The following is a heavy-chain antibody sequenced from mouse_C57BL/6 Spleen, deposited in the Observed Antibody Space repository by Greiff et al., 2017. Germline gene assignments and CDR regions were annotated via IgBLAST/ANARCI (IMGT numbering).Heavy chain of an antibody. Sequence: QVQLKQSGAELVKPGASVKISCKASGYAFSSYWMNWVKQRPGKGLEWIGQIYPGDGDTNYNGKFKGKATLTADKSSSTAYMQLSSLTSEDSAVYFCATYYYGRGYFDVWGTGTTVTVSS. D-gene: IGHD1-1*01. J-gene: IGHJ1*03. V-gene: IGHV1-80*01. CDR1: GYAFSSYW. CDR2: IYPGDGDT. CDR3: ATYYYGRGYFDV.